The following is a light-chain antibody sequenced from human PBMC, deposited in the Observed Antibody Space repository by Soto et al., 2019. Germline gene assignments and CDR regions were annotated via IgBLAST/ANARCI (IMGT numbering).Light chain of an antibody. V-gene: IGLV2-14*03. J-gene: IGLJ1*01. CDR3: TSYTSSTPFYA. CDR1: RTDVDGYDY. CDR2: DVS. Sequence: QSVLSQPASVSGSPGQSIAISCTGVRTDVDGYDYVSWYQQHPGQAPQLMIYDVSNRPSGVSDRFSGSKSGNTASLTISGLQAEDEADYYCTSYTSSTPFYAFGTGTKVTVL.